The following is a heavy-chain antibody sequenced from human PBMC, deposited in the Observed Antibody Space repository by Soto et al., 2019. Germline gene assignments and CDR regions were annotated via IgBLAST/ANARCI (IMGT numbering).Heavy chain of an antibody. V-gene: IGHV4-31*03. D-gene: IGHD4-17*01. Sequence: QVQLQESGPGLVKPSQTLSLTCTVSGGSISSGGYYWSWIRQHPGKGLEWIGYIYYSGSTYYNPSLKRRGTISVDTSKNQVALKLSSVTAADTAVDYCARYGDYRSYFDLWGRGTLVTVSS. CDR1: GGSISSGGYY. CDR2: IYYSGST. J-gene: IGHJ2*01. CDR3: ARYGDYRSYFDL.